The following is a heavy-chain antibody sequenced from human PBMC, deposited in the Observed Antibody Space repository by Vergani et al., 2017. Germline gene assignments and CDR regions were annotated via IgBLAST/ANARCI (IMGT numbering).Heavy chain of an antibody. CDR3: AGFKDIVVVPAAARYNWFDP. J-gene: IGHJ5*02. Sequence: QVQLQESGPGLVKPSQTLSLTCTVSGGSISSGGYYWSWIRQHPGKGLEWIGYIYYSGSTYYNPSLTSRVTISVDTSKNQFSLKLSSVTAADTAVYYCAGFKDIVVVPAAARYNWFDPWGQGTLVTVSS. CDR1: GGSISSGGYY. V-gene: IGHV4-31*03. D-gene: IGHD2-2*01. CDR2: IYYSGST.